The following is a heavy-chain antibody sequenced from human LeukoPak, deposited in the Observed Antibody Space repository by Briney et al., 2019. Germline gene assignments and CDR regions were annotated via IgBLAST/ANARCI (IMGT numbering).Heavy chain of an antibody. V-gene: IGHV3-23*01. Sequence: PGGSLRLSCAASGFSFSDYAMIWVRQAPGKGLEWVSAVSGGGGSRFYADSVKGRFTISRDNSKNTQFLQMTSLRADDTAVYYCAKSGSYPGGYYYYMDGWGKGTTVTVSS. CDR1: GFSFSDYA. D-gene: IGHD1-26*01. J-gene: IGHJ6*03. CDR3: AKSGSYPGGYYYYMDG. CDR2: VSGGGGSR.